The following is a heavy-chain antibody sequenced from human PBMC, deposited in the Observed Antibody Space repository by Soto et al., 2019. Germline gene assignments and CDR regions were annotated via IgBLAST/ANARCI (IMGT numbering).Heavy chain of an antibody. V-gene: IGHV3-23*01. D-gene: IGHD2-15*01. CDR3: RGYCSGGSCRANNWFDP. J-gene: IGHJ5*02. CDR1: GFTFSSYA. Sequence: GSLRLSCAASGFTFSSYAMSWVRQAPGKGLEWVSAISGSGGSTYYADSVKGRFTISRDNSKNTLYLQMNSLRAEDTAVYYCRGYCSGGSCRANNWFDPWGQGTLVTVSS. CDR2: ISGSGGST.